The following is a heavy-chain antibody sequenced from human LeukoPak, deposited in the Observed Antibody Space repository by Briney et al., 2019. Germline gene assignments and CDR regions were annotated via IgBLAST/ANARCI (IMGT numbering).Heavy chain of an antibody. D-gene: IGHD3-9*01. CDR3: ARAHYDILTAYYGGWFDP. Sequence: SETLSLTCTVSDNSINSYYWSWIRQPAGKGLEWIGRIYTSGTIYTSGSTNYNPSLKSRVTMSGDTAKKQVSLKLTSVTAADTAVYYCARAHYDILTAYYGGWFDPWGQGILVAVSS. V-gene: IGHV4-4*07. CDR2: IYTSGTIYTSGST. CDR1: DNSINSYY. J-gene: IGHJ5*02.